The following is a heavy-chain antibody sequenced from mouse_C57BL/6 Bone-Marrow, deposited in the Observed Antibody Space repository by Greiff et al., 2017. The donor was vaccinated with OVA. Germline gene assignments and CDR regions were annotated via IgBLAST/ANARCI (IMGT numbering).Heavy chain of an antibody. D-gene: IGHD1-1*01. J-gene: IGHJ3*01. CDR1: GFTFTDYY. CDR2: IRNKANGYTT. Sequence: EVKLMESGGGLVQPGGSLSLSCAASGFTFTDYYMSWVRQPPGKALEWLGFIRNKANGYTTEYSASVKGRFTISRDNSQCILYLQLNALRAEDSATYYCARSLYYPFAYWGQGTLVTVSA. V-gene: IGHV7-3*01. CDR3: ARSLYYPFAY.